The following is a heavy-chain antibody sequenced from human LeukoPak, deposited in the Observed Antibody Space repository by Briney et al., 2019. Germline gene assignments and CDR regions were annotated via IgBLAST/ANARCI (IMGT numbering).Heavy chain of an antibody. D-gene: IGHD3-3*01. V-gene: IGHV1-69*04. CDR1: GGTFSSYA. CDR3: ARLRFLLNWFDP. CDR2: IIPILGIA. J-gene: IGHJ5*02. Sequence: SVKVSCKASGGTFSSYAISWVRQAPGQGLEWMGRIIPILGIANYAQKFQGRVTITADKSTSTAYMELSSLRSEDTAVYYCARLRFLLNWFDPWGQGTLVTVSS.